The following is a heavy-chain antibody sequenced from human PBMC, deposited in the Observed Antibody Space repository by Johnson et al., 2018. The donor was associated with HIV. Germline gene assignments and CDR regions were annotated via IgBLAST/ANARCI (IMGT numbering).Heavy chain of an antibody. V-gene: IGHV3-33*01. D-gene: IGHD3-3*01. CDR3: ATEARGVHGTLRFLEWSDGFDI. CDR1: GLSFSSYG. J-gene: IGHJ3*02. CDR2: IWSDGSNK. Sequence: QVQLVESGGGVVQPGRSVRLSCAASGLSFSSYGMEWVRQAPGKGLEWVAVIWSDGSNKHYADSVKGRFTISRDNSKNTLYLQMNSLRAEDTAVYYCATEARGVHGTLRFLEWSDGFDIWGQGTMVTVSS.